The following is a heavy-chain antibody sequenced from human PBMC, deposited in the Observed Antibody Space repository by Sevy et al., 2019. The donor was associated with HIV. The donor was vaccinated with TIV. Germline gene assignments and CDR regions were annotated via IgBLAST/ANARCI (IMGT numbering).Heavy chain of an antibody. J-gene: IGHJ3*02. CDR3: ARVLGAFDI. V-gene: IGHV3-33*01. Sequence: GGSLRLSFAASGFTFISYGMHGFRQAPGRGLGGVAVIWYDGSNKYYADSVKGRFTISRDNSKNTLYLQMNSLRAEDTAVYYCARVLGAFDIWGQGTMVTVSS. CDR1: GFTFISYG. D-gene: IGHD6-6*01. CDR2: IWYDGSNK.